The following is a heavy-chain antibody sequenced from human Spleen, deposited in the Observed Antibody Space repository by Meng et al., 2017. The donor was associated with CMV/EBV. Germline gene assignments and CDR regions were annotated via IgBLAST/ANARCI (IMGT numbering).Heavy chain of an antibody. D-gene: IGHD1-26*01. CDR1: GFTFSSYS. Sequence: GGSLRLSCAASGFTFSSYSMNWVRQAPGKGLEWVSSISSSSSYIYYADSVKGRFTISRDNAKNSLYLQMNSLRAEDTAVHYCARGARHYYYYGMDVWGQGTTVTVSS. J-gene: IGHJ6*02. CDR2: ISSSSSYI. CDR3: ARGARHYYYYGMDV. V-gene: IGHV3-21*01.